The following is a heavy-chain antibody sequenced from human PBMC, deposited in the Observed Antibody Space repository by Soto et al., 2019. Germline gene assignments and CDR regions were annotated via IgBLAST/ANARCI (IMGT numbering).Heavy chain of an antibody. CDR1: GFTFSSYA. Sequence: GGSLRLSCAASGFTFSSYAMSWVRQAPGKGLEWVSAISGSGGSTYYADSVRGRFTISRDNSKNTLYLQMNSLRAEDTAVYYCAKDTNPYYDFWSGYYPTFDYWGQGTLVTVSS. V-gene: IGHV3-23*01. D-gene: IGHD3-3*01. CDR3: AKDTNPYYDFWSGYYPTFDY. J-gene: IGHJ4*02. CDR2: ISGSGGST.